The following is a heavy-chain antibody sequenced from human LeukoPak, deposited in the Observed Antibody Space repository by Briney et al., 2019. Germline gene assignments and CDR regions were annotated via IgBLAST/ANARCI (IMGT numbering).Heavy chain of an antibody. CDR3: ARDLSLYCSGGSCYSLNY. CDR2: ISSSGSTI. CDR1: GFTFSSYS. D-gene: IGHD2-15*01. J-gene: IGHJ4*02. V-gene: IGHV3-48*04. Sequence: GGSLRLSCAASGFTFSSYSMNWVRQAPGKGLEWVSYISSSGSTIYYADSVKGRFTISRDNAKNSLYLQMNSLRAEDTAVYYCARDLSLYCSGGSCYSLNYWGQGTLVTVSS.